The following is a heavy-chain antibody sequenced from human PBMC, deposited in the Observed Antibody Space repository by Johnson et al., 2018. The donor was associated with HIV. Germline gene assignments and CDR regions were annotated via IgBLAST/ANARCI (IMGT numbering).Heavy chain of an antibody. V-gene: IGHV3-23*04. J-gene: IGHJ3*02. Sequence: VQLVESGGGVVQPGGSLRLSCAASGFTFSSYAMSWVRQAPGKGLEWVSAISGSGGSTYYADSVKGRFSISRDNSKNTLYLQMNRLRAEDTAVYYCAKCLGGVDSSSADAFDIWGQGTMVTVSS. CDR2: ISGSGGST. CDR3: AKCLGGVDSSSADAFDI. D-gene: IGHD6-6*01. CDR1: GFTFSSYA.